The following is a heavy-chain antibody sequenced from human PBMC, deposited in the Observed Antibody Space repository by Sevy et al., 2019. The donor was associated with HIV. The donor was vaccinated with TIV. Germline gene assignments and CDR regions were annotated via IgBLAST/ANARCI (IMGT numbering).Heavy chain of an antibody. D-gene: IGHD7-27*01. Sequence: GGSLRLSCAASGFTFSSYAMSWVRQAPGKGLEWVSAISGSGGSTYYADSVKGRFTISRDNSKNRLYLQMNSLRAEDTAVYYCAKSGLGFSFAKYYYYYGMDVWGQGTTVTVSS. V-gene: IGHV3-23*01. CDR3: AKSGLGFSFAKYYYYYGMDV. CDR2: ISGSGGST. CDR1: GFTFSSYA. J-gene: IGHJ6*02.